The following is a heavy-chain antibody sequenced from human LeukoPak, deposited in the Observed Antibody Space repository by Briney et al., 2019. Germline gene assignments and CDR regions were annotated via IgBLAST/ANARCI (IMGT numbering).Heavy chain of an antibody. CDR3: ARWSEQDYYMDV. J-gene: IGHJ6*03. D-gene: IGHD1-26*01. CDR1: GYTFTVYY. Sequence: ASVKVSCKASGYTFTVYYMHWVRQAPGQGLEWMGWINPNSGGTNYAQKFQGRVTMTRDTSISTAYMELSRLRSDDTAVYYCARWSEQDYYMDVWGKGTTVTVSS. V-gene: IGHV1-2*02. CDR2: INPNSGGT.